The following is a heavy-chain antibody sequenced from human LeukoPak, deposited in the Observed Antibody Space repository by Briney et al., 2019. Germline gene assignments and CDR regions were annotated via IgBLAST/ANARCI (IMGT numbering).Heavy chain of an antibody. V-gene: IGHV3-30*18. D-gene: IGHD3-22*01. CDR3: AKVHLTYYYDSSGYGFQDY. J-gene: IGHJ4*02. Sequence: GGSLRLSCEASGFTLSSYAIHWVRQAPGKGLEWVAVISYDGSNKYYGDSVKGRFTVSRDNSKNTVYLQMNSLRAEDTAVYYCAKVHLTYYYDSSGYGFQDYWGQGTLVTVSS. CDR1: GFTLSSYA. CDR2: ISYDGSNK.